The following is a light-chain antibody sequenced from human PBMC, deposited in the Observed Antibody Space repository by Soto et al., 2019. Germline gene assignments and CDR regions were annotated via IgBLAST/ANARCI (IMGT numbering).Light chain of an antibody. V-gene: IGKV3-20*01. Sequence: TWLMQSPGTLSLPAGERAALSGSSSRSRSSDYLAWYQQKPGQAPRLLFYHASRRATGTPDRFSVSGSGTDFTLTISRLEPGDFAVYYCQQYGDSPRSFGQGTKVDI. J-gene: IGKJ1*01. CDR1: RSRSSDY. CDR3: QQYGDSPRS. CDR2: HAS.